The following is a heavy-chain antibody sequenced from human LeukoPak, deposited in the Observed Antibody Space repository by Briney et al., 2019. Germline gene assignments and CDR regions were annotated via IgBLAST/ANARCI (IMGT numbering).Heavy chain of an antibody. V-gene: IGHV3-21*01. J-gene: IGHJ4*02. CDR1: GFTFNTYS. CDR2: ISSSSTYI. Sequence: GGSLRLSCAASGFTFNTYSMNWVRQAPGKGLEWVSSISSSSTYIYNADSVKGRSTISRDNAKNSLYLQMNSLRAEDTAVYYCARNPPRGGGYSGFNDYWGQGTLVTVSS. D-gene: IGHD5-12*01. CDR3: ARNPPRGGGYSGFNDY.